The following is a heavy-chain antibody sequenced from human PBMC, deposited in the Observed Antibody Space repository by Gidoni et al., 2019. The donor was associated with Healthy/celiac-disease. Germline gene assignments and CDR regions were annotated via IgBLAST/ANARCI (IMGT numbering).Heavy chain of an antibody. D-gene: IGHD3-10*01. CDR1: GFTFSDYY. CDR3: ARSRSLLWFGELRDPHWFDP. Sequence: QVQLVESGGGLVKPGGSLSLSCAASGFTFSDYYMSWIRQAPGKGLEWVAYISSSSSYTNYADSVKGRFTISRDNAKNSLYLQMNSLRAEDTAVYYCARSRSLLWFGELRDPHWFDPWGQGTLVTVSS. CDR2: ISSSSSYT. J-gene: IGHJ5*02. V-gene: IGHV3-11*05.